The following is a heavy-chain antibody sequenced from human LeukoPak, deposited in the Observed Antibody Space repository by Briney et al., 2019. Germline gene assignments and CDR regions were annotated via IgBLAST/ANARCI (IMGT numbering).Heavy chain of an antibody. CDR1: GGSISSSNW. Sequence: SSGTLSLTCAVSGGSISSSNWWSWVRQPPGKGLEWIGEIYHSGSTNYNPSLKSRVTISVDTSKNQFSLKLSSVTAADTAVYYCARRSHVLRYHGGYFDYWGQGTLVTVSS. D-gene: IGHD3-9*01. CDR3: ARRSHVLRYHGGYFDY. CDR2: IYHSGST. V-gene: IGHV4-4*02. J-gene: IGHJ4*02.